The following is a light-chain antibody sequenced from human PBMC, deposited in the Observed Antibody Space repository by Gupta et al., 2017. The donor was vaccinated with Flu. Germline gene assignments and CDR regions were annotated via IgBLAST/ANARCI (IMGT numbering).Light chain of an antibody. V-gene: IGKV1-5*03. Sequence: DIQMTQSPSTLSASVGDRVTITCRASESFSGWLAWYQQKPGKAPKLLIYKASSLEVGAPSRFSGSGSGTEFTLTIRSLQPDDFATYYCQQDNNSSWTFGQGTKVEIK. CDR3: QQDNNSSWT. J-gene: IGKJ1*01. CDR1: ESFSGW. CDR2: KAS.